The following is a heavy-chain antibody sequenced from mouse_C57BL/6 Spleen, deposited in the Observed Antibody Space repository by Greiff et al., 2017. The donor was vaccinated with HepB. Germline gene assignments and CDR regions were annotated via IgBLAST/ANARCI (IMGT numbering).Heavy chain of an antibody. CDR1: GFTFSSYA. V-gene: IGHV5-9-1*02. Sequence: EVKLMESGEGLVKPGGSLKLSCAASGFTFSSYAMSWVRQTPEKRLEWVAYISSGGDYIYYADTVKGRFTISRDNARNTLYLQRSSLKSEDTAMYYCTRETSPSYYGSSSWYFDVWGTGTTVTVSS. CDR2: ISSGGDYI. J-gene: IGHJ1*03. CDR3: TRETSPSYYGSSSWYFDV. D-gene: IGHD1-1*01.